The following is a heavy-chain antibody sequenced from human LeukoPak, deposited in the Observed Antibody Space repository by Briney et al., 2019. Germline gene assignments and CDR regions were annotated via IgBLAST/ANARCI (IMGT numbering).Heavy chain of an antibody. V-gene: IGHV3-7*01. J-gene: IGHJ6*03. CDR3: ARDQVYAFWSGRFDYYYYYMDV. CDR1: GFTFSSYW. CDR2: IKQDESEK. Sequence: GGSLRLSCAASGFTFSSYWMSWVRQAPGKGLEWVANIKQDESEKYYVDSVKGRFTISRDNAKNSLYLQMNSLRAEDTAVYYCARDQVYAFWSGRFDYYYYYMDVWGKGTTVTASS. D-gene: IGHD3-3*01.